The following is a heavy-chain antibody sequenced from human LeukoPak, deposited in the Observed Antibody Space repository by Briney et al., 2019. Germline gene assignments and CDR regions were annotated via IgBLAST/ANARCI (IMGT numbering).Heavy chain of an antibody. J-gene: IGHJ4*02. Sequence: GGSLRLSCAASGFPFSDYVMHWVRQAPGKGLEWVSVIRYDGNNKYYADSVKGRFTISRDNSKNTLYLQMNSLESEDTAVYYCAKDRWGAVASFDYWGQGTLVTVSS. V-gene: IGHV3-30*02. CDR1: GFPFSDYV. CDR3: AKDRWGAVASFDY. CDR2: IRYDGNNK. D-gene: IGHD6-19*01.